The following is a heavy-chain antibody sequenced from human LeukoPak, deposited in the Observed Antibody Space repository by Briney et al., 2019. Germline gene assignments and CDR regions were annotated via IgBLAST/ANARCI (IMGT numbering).Heavy chain of an antibody. CDR1: GFTFSSYW. CDR2: IKQDGSEK. V-gene: IGHV3-7*01. CDR3: ARATAPLKRGYSYSWGYYYYYMDV. J-gene: IGHJ6*03. Sequence: GGSLRLSCAASGFTFSSYWMSWVRQAPGKGLEWVANIKQDGSEKYYVDSVKSRFTISRDNAKNSLYLQMNSLRAKDTAVYYCARATAPLKRGYSYSWGYYYYYMDVWGKGTTVTVSS. D-gene: IGHD5-18*01.